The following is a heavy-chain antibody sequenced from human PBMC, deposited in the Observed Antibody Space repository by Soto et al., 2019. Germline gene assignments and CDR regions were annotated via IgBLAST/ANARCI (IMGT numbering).Heavy chain of an antibody. CDR1: GYTFTGYY. CDR3: ARGRNYDFWSGYWGGADYWYFDL. Sequence: QVQLVQSGAEVKKPGASVKVSCKASGYTFTGYYMHWVRQAPGQGLEWMGWINPNSGGTNYAQKFQGWVTMTRDTSISTAYMELSRLRSDDTAVYYCARGRNYDFWSGYWGGADYWYFDLWGRGTLVTVSS. V-gene: IGHV1-2*04. J-gene: IGHJ2*01. D-gene: IGHD3-3*01. CDR2: INPNSGGT.